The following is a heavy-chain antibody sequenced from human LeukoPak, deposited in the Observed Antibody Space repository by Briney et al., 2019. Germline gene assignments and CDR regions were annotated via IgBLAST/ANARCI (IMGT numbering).Heavy chain of an antibody. J-gene: IGHJ4*02. V-gene: IGHV4-59*08. CDR3: ARAAAAYYYDSSGYRPPYYFDY. Sequence: SETLSLTCAVYGGSFSGYYWSWIRQPPGKGLEWIGYIYYSGSTNYNPSLKSRVTISVDTSKNQFSLKLSSVTAADTAVYYCARAAAAYYYDSSGYRPPYYFDYWGQGTLVTVSS. CDR2: IYYSGST. CDR1: GGSFSGYY. D-gene: IGHD3-22*01.